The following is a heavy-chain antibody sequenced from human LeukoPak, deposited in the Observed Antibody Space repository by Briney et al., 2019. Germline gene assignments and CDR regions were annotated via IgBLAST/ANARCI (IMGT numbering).Heavy chain of an antibody. D-gene: IGHD3-22*01. CDR3: ARGGYYDSSGYFNWFDP. Sequence: SVKVSCKASGGTFSSYAISWVRQAPGQGLEWMGGIIPIFGTANYAQKFQGRVTITTDESTNTAYMELSSLRSEDTAVYYCARGGYYDSSGYFNWFDPWGQGTLVTVSS. CDR2: IIPIFGTA. CDR1: GGTFSSYA. J-gene: IGHJ5*02. V-gene: IGHV1-69*05.